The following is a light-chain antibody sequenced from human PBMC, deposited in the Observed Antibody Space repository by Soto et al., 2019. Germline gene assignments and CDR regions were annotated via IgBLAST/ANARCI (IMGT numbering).Light chain of an antibody. V-gene: IGLV2-14*01. J-gene: IGLJ1*01. CDR2: EVS. CDR1: SSDVGGYNY. CDR3: TSYTSISLYV. Sequence: QSALTQPASVSGSPGQSITISRTGTSSDVGGYNYVSWYQQHPGKAPKLMIYEVSNRPSGVSNRFSGSKSGNTASLTISGLQAVDEADYYCTSYTSISLYVFGTGTKVTV.